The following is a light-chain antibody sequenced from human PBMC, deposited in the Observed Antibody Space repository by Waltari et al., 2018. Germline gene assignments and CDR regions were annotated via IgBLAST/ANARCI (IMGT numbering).Light chain of an antibody. Sequence: DIQMTQSPSSLSASVGDRVTNTCRASQSISSYLNWYQQKPGKAPKLLIYAASSLQSGVPSRFSGSGSGTDFTLTISSLQPEDFATYYCQQSYSTLGFTFGPGTKVDIK. CDR3: QQSYSTLGFT. V-gene: IGKV1-39*01. J-gene: IGKJ3*01. CDR1: QSISSY. CDR2: AAS.